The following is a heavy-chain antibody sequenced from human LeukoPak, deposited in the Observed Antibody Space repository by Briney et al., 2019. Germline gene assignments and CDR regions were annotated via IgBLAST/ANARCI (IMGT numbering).Heavy chain of an antibody. J-gene: IGHJ4*02. CDR1: GFTFSSYW. V-gene: IGHV3-7*01. D-gene: IGHD2-2*01. CDR2: IKQDGSEK. Sequence: GGSLRLSCAASGFTFSSYWMSWVRQAPGKGLEWVANIKQDGSEKYYVDSVKGRFTISRDNAKNSLYLQMNSLRAEDTAVYYCARDHQLVPTSPSFDYWGQGTLVTVSS. CDR3: ARDHQLVPTSPSFDY.